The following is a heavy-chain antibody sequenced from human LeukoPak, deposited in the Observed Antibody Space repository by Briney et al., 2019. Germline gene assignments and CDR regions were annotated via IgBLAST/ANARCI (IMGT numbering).Heavy chain of an antibody. CDR2: MNPNSGNT. CDR3: ARVFRGSYNYLRVFDY. CDR1: GYTFTSYD. Sequence: ASVKVSCKASGYTFTSYDINWVRQATGRGLEWMGWMNPNSGNTGYAQKFQGRVTMTRNTSISAAYMELSSLRSEDTAVYYCARVFRGSYNYLRVFDYWGQGTLVTVSS. D-gene: IGHD1-26*01. V-gene: IGHV1-8*01. J-gene: IGHJ4*02.